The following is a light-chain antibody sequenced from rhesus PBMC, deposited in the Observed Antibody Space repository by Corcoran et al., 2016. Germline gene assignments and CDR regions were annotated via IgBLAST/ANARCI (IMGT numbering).Light chain of an antibody. CDR3: LQYNSDPYS. V-gene: IGKV1-43*02. Sequence: DIQMTQSPSSLSASVGDRVTITCRASQGISTYLNWYQQKPGKAPKRLIYAASSVESGVPSRFSGSGSGTDFTHTISSLQPEDFATYYCLQYNSDPYSFGQGTKVEIK. CDR1: QGISTY. J-gene: IGKJ2*01. CDR2: AAS.